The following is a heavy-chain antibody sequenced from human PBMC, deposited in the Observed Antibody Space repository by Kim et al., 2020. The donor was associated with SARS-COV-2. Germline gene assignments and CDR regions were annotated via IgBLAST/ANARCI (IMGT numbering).Heavy chain of an antibody. D-gene: IGHD6-13*01. CDR1: GFTFSSYG. CDR3: ARDNSFLRIAAAGSGSSTGISGGMDV. V-gene: IGHV3-33*01. CDR2: IWYDGSNK. Sequence: GGSLRLSCAASGFTFSSYGMHWVRQAPGKGLEWVAVIWYDGSNKYYADSVKGRFTISRDNSKNTLYLQMNSLRAEDTAVYYCARDNSFLRIAAAGSGSSTGISGGMDVWGQGTTVTVSS. J-gene: IGHJ6*02.